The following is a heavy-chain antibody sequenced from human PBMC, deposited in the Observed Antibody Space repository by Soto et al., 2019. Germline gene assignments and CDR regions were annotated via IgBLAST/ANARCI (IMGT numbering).Heavy chain of an antibody. CDR1: GFTFSSYA. Sequence: GRSRRLSWAASGFTFSSYAMSWVRQAPGKGLEWVSAISGSGGSTYYADSVKGRFTISRDNSKNTLYLQMNSLRAEDTAVYYCAKDRGIVVVPAAIAVWGQGTTVTVSS. V-gene: IGHV3-23*01. J-gene: IGHJ6*02. CDR2: ISGSGGST. D-gene: IGHD2-2*01. CDR3: AKDRGIVVVPAAIAV.